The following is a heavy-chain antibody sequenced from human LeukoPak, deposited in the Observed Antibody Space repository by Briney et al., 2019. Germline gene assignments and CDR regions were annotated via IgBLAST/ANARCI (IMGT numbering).Heavy chain of an antibody. Sequence: SDTLSLTCTVSCGSISSEYGKWIRQPPGKGMEWTGYMSYSGSTNYNPSLKSRVTILLDTSKNQFSLNLNSVTPADTAVYYCAGGRMCSGMIVVRGYFDLWGRGALVTVSS. CDR2: MSYSGST. D-gene: IGHD3-22*01. J-gene: IGHJ2*01. CDR1: CGSISSEY. CDR3: AGGRMCSGMIVVRGYFDL. V-gene: IGHV4-59*07.